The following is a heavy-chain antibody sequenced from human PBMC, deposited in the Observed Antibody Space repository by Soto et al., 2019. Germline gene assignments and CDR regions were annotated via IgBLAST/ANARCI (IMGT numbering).Heavy chain of an antibody. Sequence: QVQLVESGGGVVQPGRSLRLSCAASGFTFSSYGMHWVREAPGKGLEWVAVIWYDGSNKYYADSVKGRFTISRDNSKNTLYLQMNSLRAEDTAVYYCARAPTRRYYYYGMDVWGQGTTVTVSS. CDR2: IWYDGSNK. CDR3: ARAPTRRYYYYGMDV. CDR1: GFTFSSYG. V-gene: IGHV3-33*01. D-gene: IGHD4-4*01. J-gene: IGHJ6*02.